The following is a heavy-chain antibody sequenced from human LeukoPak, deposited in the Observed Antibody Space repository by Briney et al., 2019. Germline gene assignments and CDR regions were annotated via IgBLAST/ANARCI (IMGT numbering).Heavy chain of an antibody. V-gene: IGHV1-2*02. J-gene: IGHJ1*01. Sequence: ASVKVSCKASGYTFTGYYMHWVRQAPGQGLEWMGWINPNSGGTNYAQKFQGRVTMTRDTSISTAYMELSSLRSEDTAVYYCATLAFYDSSGYYWSSNFQHWGQGTLVTVSS. CDR2: INPNSGGT. D-gene: IGHD3-22*01. CDR3: ATLAFYDSSGYYWSSNFQH. CDR1: GYTFTGYY.